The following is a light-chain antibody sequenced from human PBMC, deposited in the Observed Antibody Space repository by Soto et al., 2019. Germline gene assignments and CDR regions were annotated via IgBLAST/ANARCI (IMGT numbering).Light chain of an antibody. CDR2: WAS. CDR3: QQYFDVPFT. Sequence: DIVMTQSPDSLAVSLGERATMNWKCSRIVVYKSNNKNHLAWYQQKPGQPPQLIIYWASTRESGVPERFSGSGSGTDFTLTISSLEAEDVAFYWCQQYFDVPFTFGGGTKVDIK. V-gene: IGKV4-1*01. J-gene: IGKJ4*01. CDR1: RIVVYKSNNKNH.